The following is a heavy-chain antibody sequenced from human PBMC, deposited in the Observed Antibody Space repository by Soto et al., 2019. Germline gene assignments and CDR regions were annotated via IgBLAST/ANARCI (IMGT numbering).Heavy chain of an antibody. CDR3: AGGWYFFDY. CDR1: GFSFSNYG. D-gene: IGHD6-19*01. Sequence: QVQLVESGGGVVQPGRSLRLSCAASGFSFSNYGMHWARQAPGKGLEWVAGISFDGSNKYHADSVKGRFTISRDNSKNTIYLQMNSLRTEDTAVYYCAGGWYFFDYCGQGTLVTVSS. CDR2: ISFDGSNK. V-gene: IGHV3-30*03. J-gene: IGHJ4*02.